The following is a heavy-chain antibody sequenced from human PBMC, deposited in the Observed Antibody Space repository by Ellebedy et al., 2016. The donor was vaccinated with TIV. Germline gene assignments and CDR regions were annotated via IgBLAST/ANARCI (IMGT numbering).Heavy chain of an antibody. CDR2: IYQDGSFQ. V-gene: IGHV3-7*01. D-gene: IGHD4-17*01. CDR1: GFSFRSYW. J-gene: IGHJ5*02. CDR3: ARRGSYGDYAVQVNSWFDT. Sequence: PGGSLRLPCTASGFSFRSYWMSWVRQAPGKGLEWVANIYQDGSFQYYLDSVKGRFTISRDNANKSLFLQMNSLRVEDTAVYYCARRGSYGDYAVQVNSWFDTWGQGTLVSVSS.